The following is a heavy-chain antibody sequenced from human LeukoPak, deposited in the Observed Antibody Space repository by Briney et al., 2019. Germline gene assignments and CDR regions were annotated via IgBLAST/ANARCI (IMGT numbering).Heavy chain of an antibody. Sequence: PGGSLRLSCAASGFTFDDYAMHWVRQAPGKGLEWVSGISWNSGSIVYADSVKGRFTISRDNAKNSLYLQMNSLRAEDMALYYCAKGYSYGITYYFDYWGQGTLVTVSS. D-gene: IGHD5-18*01. CDR3: AKGYSYGITYYFDY. CDR2: ISWNSGSI. CDR1: GFTFDDYA. V-gene: IGHV3-9*03. J-gene: IGHJ4*02.